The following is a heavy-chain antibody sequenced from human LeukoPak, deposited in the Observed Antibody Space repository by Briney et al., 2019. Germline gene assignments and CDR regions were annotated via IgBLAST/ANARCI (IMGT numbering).Heavy chain of an antibody. J-gene: IGHJ4*02. V-gene: IGHV3-71*01. Sequence: GRFTISRDDSKSIAYLQVNSLRAEDTAVYYCAKSGGGFCSSTSCPFDYWGQGTLVTVSS. CDR3: AKSGGGFCSSTSCPFDY. D-gene: IGHD2-2*01.